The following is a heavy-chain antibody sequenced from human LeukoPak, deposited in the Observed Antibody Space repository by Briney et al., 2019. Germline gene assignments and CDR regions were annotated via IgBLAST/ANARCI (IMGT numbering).Heavy chain of an antibody. CDR2: IYYSGST. D-gene: IGHD5-18*01. Sequence: PSETLSLTCTVSGGSISSSSYYWGWIRQPPGKGLEWSGSIYYSGSTYYNPSLKSRVTISVDTSKNQFSLKLSSVTAADTAVYYCARGDTAMVRDAFDIWGQGTMVTVSS. V-gene: IGHV4-39*07. CDR3: ARGDTAMVRDAFDI. J-gene: IGHJ3*02. CDR1: GGSISSSSYY.